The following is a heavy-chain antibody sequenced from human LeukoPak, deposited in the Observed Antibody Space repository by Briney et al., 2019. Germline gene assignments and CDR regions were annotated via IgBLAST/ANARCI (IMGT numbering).Heavy chain of an antibody. J-gene: IGHJ4*02. V-gene: IGHV4-39*07. CDR1: GSSISNYY. CDR3: ARPGGGGDRRLPFDY. CDR2: IYYSGST. Sequence: SETLSLTCTVSGSSISNYYWGWIRQAPGKGLEWIGSIYYSGSTYYNPSLKSRVTISVDTSKNQFSLKLSSVTAADTAVYYCARPGGGGDRRLPFDYWGQGTLVTVSS. D-gene: IGHD2-21*02.